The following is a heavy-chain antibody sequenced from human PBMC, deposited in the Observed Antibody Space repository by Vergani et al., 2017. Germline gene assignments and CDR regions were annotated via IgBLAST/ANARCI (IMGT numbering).Heavy chain of an antibody. Sequence: QVQLVQSGAEVKKPGSSVKVSCKASGGTFSSYAISWVRQAPGQGLEWMGGIIPIFGIANYAQKFQGRVTITADKSTSTAYMELSSLRSEDTAVYYCARLCSSGWYKGCGMDVWGQGTTVTVSS. CDR2: IIPIFGIA. J-gene: IGHJ6*02. D-gene: IGHD6-19*01. CDR1: GGTFSSYA. CDR3: ARLCSSGWYKGCGMDV. V-gene: IGHV1-69*17.